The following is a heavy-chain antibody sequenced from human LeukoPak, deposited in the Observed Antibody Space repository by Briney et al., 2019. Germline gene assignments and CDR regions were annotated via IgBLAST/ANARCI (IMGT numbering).Heavy chain of an antibody. V-gene: IGHV4-39*01. CDR1: GGSISSSSYY. D-gene: IGHD3-10*01. CDR3: ARHGRGYYGSGIFDY. CDR2: IYYSGST. Sequence: KPSETLSLTCTVSGGSISSSSYYWGWIRQPPGEGVEWIGSIYYSGSTYYNPSLKSRVTISVDTSKNQFSLKLSSVTAADTAVYYCARHGRGYYGSGIFDYWGQGTLVTVSS. J-gene: IGHJ4*02.